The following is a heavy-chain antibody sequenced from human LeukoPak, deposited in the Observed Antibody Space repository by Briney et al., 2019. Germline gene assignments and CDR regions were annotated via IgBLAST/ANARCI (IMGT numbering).Heavy chain of an antibody. V-gene: IGHV4-34*01. CDR1: GASFSGYY. J-gene: IGHJ4*02. D-gene: IGHD3-16*02. Sequence: PSETLSFTCAVYGASFSGYYWSWIRQPPGKGLEWIGEINPTGDTNYNSSLKSRVMISIDTSKNQCSLRLTSVTAADTAMYYCARISFGGCIVAQNYWGQGPWFAVSS. CDR3: ARISFGGCIVAQNY. CDR2: INPTGDT.